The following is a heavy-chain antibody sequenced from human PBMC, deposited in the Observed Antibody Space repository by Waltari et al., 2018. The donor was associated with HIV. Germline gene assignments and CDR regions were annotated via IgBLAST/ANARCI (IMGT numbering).Heavy chain of an antibody. D-gene: IGHD2-15*01. CDR1: GFTFTTSW. V-gene: IGHV3-74*01. Sequence: EVQLVESGGGLVQPGGSLRLSCAASGFTFTTSWVHWVRQAPGKGLAWVSRIKPDGTDKRYADSVEGRFTICRDNAKNTVYLQVNSLRGEDTSVYYCARGKDCGCGTCDGYHYYGMDVWGQGTTVTVSS. CDR2: IKPDGTDK. J-gene: IGHJ6*02. CDR3: ARGKDCGCGTCDGYHYYGMDV.